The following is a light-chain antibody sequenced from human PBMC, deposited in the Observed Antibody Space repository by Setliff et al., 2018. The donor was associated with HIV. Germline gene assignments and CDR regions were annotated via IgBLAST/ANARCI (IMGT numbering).Light chain of an antibody. Sequence: QFALTQPASVSGSLGQSITISCTGTNSDLGSYDLVSWFQQHPGKAPKLIIYQVTKWPSGVSNRFSGSKTGNTASLTISGLQADDEADYYCSSYAGVSNVLFGGGTKVTVL. J-gene: IGLJ3*02. CDR1: NSDLGSYDL. CDR3: SSYAGVSNVL. V-gene: IGLV2-23*02. CDR2: QVT.